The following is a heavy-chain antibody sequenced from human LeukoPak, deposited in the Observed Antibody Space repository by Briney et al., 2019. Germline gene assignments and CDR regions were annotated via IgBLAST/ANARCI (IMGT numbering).Heavy chain of an antibody. V-gene: IGHV3-23*01. D-gene: IGHD3-22*01. Sequence: PGGSLRLSCAASGFTFSSYAMSWVRQAPGKGLEWVSAISGSGGSTYYADSVKGRSTISRDNSKNTLYLQMNSLRAEDTAVYYCAKFITMIDYFDYWGQGTLVTVSS. CDR3: AKFITMIDYFDY. CDR1: GFTFSSYA. CDR2: ISGSGGST. J-gene: IGHJ4*02.